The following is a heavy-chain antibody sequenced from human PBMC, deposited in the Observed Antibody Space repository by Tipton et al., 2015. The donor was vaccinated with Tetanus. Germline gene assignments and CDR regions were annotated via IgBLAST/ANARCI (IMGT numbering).Heavy chain of an antibody. CDR1: GFTFSSYA. V-gene: IGHV3-23*01. D-gene: IGHD1-26*01. J-gene: IGHJ4*02. CDR2: ISESGAVT. CDR3: AKPMGGWELLPSDY. Sequence: GSLRLSCAASGFTFSSYALSWVRQAPGKGLEWVSAISESGAVTYYADSVRGRFTLSRDNSKNTLYLQMNSLRAEDTAVYYCAKPMGGWELLPSDYWGQRTLVTVSS.